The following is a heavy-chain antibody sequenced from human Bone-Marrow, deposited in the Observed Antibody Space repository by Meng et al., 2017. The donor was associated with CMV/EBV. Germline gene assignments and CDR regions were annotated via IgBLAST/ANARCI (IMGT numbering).Heavy chain of an antibody. CDR3: ARAPLYCSSTSCFFGGYYYGMDV. D-gene: IGHD2-2*01. Sequence: MRWVRQARGKGLEWVAAIWHDGSQNYYVDSVKGRFTVSRDNSKNTLFLQMNSLRAEDTAVYYCARAPLYCSSTSCFFGGYYYGMDVWGQGTTVTVSS. J-gene: IGHJ6*02. V-gene: IGHV3-33*01. CDR2: IWHDGSQN.